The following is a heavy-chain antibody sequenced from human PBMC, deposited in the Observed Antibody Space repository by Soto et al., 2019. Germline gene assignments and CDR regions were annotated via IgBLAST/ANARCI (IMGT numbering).Heavy chain of an antibody. Sequence: QVQLVQSGAEVKKPGASVKVSCKASGYTFTSYGISWVRQAPGQGLEWMGWINVYNGNTNYAQQPQGRVTMTTDTSTSTAYLDLRSLRSDDTAVYFCASDTSRGEYDYWGQGTLVTVSS. CDR1: GYTFTSYG. CDR2: INVYNGNT. D-gene: IGHD3-10*01. V-gene: IGHV1-18*01. CDR3: ASDTSRGEYDY. J-gene: IGHJ4*02.